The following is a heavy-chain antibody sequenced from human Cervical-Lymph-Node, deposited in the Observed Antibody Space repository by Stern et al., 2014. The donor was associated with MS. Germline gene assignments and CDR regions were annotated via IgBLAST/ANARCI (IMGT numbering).Heavy chain of an antibody. D-gene: IGHD6-25*01. CDR1: GFTVSTNY. CDR2: ISICGSA. CDR3: ARDSGGMDV. Sequence: EVQLVESGAGLIQPGGSLRLSCAASGFTVSTNYMSWVRQAPGQGLEWVSIISICGSAYSADSVKGRFTISRDNSKNTLFLQMNSLRAEDTAVYYCARDSGGMDVWGQGTTVTVSS. J-gene: IGHJ6*02. V-gene: IGHV3-53*01.